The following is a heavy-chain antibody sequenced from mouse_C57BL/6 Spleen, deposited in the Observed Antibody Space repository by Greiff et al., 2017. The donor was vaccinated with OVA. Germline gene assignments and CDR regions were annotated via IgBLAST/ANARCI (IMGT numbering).Heavy chain of an antibody. CDR2: INPSNGGT. D-gene: IGHD1-1*01. CDR3: ATTVVPYAMDY. Sequence: QVQLQQPGAELVRPGSSVKLSCKASGYTFTSYWMHWVKQRPGQGLEWIGNINPSNGGTNYNEKFKSKATLTVDKSSSTAYMQLSSLTSEDSAVYYCATTVVPYAMDYWGQGTSVTVSS. J-gene: IGHJ4*01. V-gene: IGHV1-53*01. CDR1: GYTFTSYW.